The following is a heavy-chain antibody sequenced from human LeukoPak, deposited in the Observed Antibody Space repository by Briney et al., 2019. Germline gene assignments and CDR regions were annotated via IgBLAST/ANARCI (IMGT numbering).Heavy chain of an antibody. D-gene: IGHD6-13*01. J-gene: IGHJ5*02. CDR1: GGSFSGYY. V-gene: IGHV4-34*01. CDR2: FNHSGST. CDR3: ARGRSRWYRRHSGGWFDP. Sequence: PSETLSLTCAVYGGSFSGYYWSWNRQPPGKGLEWIGEFNHSGSTNYNPSLKSRVTISVDTSKNQFSLKLSSVTAADTAVYYCARGRSRWYRRHSGGWFDPWGQGTLVTVSS.